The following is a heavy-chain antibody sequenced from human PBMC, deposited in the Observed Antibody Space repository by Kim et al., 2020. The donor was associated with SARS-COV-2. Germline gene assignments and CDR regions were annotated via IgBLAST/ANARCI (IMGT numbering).Heavy chain of an antibody. CDR1: GGTFRSYA. D-gene: IGHD2-15*01. V-gene: IGHV1-69*13. CDR3: ARVGLYCSGDSCDYNYYYYGMDV. CDR2: IIPIFGTT. J-gene: IGHJ6*02. Sequence: SVKVSCKASGGTFRSYAISWVRQAPGQGLEWMGGIIPIFGTTNYAQKFQGRVTITADESTSTAYMELSSLRSEDTAVYYCARVGLYCSGDSCDYNYYYYGMDVWGQGTTVTVSS.